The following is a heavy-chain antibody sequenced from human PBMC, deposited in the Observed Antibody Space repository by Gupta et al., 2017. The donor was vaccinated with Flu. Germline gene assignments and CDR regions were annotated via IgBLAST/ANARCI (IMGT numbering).Heavy chain of an antibody. CDR3: ARAAAYYFDY. CDR1: GGSFSGYY. CDR2: INHSGST. V-gene: IGHV4-34*01. Sequence: QVQLQQWGAGLLKPSETLSLTCAVYGGSFSGYYWSWIRQPPGKGLEWIGEINHSGSTNYNPSLKSRVTISVDTSKNQFSLKLSSVTAADTAVYYCARAAAYYFDYWGQGTLVTVSS. D-gene: IGHD6-13*01. J-gene: IGHJ4*02.